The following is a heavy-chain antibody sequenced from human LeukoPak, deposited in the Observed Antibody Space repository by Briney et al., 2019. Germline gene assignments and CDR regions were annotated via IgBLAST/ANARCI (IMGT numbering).Heavy chain of an antibody. J-gene: IGHJ3*02. Sequence: GGSLRLSCAASGFTFSDYYMSWIRQAPGKGLEWVSYISSSGSTIYYADSVKGRFTISRDNAKNSLYLQMNSLRGEDTAVYHCAREMTTVDDAAFDIWGQGTMVTVSS. CDR2: ISSSGSTI. D-gene: IGHD4-11*01. CDR1: GFTFSDYY. V-gene: IGHV3-11*04. CDR3: AREMTTVDDAAFDI.